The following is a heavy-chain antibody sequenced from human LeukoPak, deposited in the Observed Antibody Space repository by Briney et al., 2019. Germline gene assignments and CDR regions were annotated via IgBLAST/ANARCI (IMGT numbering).Heavy chain of an antibody. CDR3: ARHLPLAPIDL. Sequence: SETLSLTCTVSGGSISSSSYYWGWIRQPPGKGLEWIGSIYYSGSTYYNPSLKSRVTISVDTSKNQFSLKLSSVTAADTAVYYCARHLPLAPIDLWGRGTLVTVSS. J-gene: IGHJ2*01. CDR1: GGSISSSSYY. CDR2: IYYSGST. V-gene: IGHV4-39*01.